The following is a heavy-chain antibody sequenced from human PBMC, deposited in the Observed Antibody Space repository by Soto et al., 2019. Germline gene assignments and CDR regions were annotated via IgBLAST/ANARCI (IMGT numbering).Heavy chain of an antibody. D-gene: IGHD6-13*01. CDR1: GFTFDDYA. CDR3: AKGDSSSFYYGMDV. J-gene: IGHJ6*02. Sequence: EVQLVESGGGLVQPGWSLRLSCAASGFTFDDYAMHWVRQAPGKGLEWVSGISWNSGSIGYADSVKGRFTISRDNAKNSLYLQMNSLRAEDTALYYCAKGDSSSFYYGMDVWGQGTTVTVSS. CDR2: ISWNSGSI. V-gene: IGHV3-9*01.